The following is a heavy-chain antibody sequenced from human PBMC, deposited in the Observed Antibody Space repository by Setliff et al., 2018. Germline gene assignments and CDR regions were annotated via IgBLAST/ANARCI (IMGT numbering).Heavy chain of an antibody. V-gene: IGHV4-4*08. D-gene: IGHD3-3*01. CDR2: SSTSGCT. Sequence: PSETLSLTCTVSGGSISGDSWSWIRQPPGKGLEWIGYSSTSGCTNCNPSLESRVTISVDTSKNQVSLKLSPVTAADTAAYYCASQPRVTIFGVVAFDYWGQGSLVTVSS. J-gene: IGHJ4*02. CDR1: GGSISGDS. CDR3: ASQPRVTIFGVVAFDY.